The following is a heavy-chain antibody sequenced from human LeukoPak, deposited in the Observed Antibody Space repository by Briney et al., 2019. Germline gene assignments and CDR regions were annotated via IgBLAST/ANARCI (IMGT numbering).Heavy chain of an antibody. CDR2: IIPIFGTA. CDR3: AGGAAARRNENFDY. J-gene: IGHJ4*02. CDR1: GGTFSSYA. Sequence: SVKVSCKASGGTFSSYAISWVRQAPGQGLEWMGGIIPIFGTANYAQKFQGRVTITVDESTSTAYMELSSLRSEDTAVYYCAGGAAARRNENFDYWGQGTLVTVSS. D-gene: IGHD6-25*01. V-gene: IGHV1-69*13.